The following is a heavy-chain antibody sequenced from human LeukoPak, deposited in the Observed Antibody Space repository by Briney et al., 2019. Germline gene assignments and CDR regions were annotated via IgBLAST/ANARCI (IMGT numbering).Heavy chain of an antibody. V-gene: IGHV1-2*02. CDR2: INPNSGGT. CDR3: ATALSPHYYDSSGYPYPFDY. J-gene: IGHJ4*02. CDR1: GYTFTGYY. Sequence: ASVKVSCKASGYTFTGYYMHWVRQAPGQGLEWMGWINPNSGGTNYAQKFQGRVTMTRDTSISTAYMELSRLRSDDTAVYYCATALSPHYYDSSGYPYPFDYWGQGTLVTVSS. D-gene: IGHD3-22*01.